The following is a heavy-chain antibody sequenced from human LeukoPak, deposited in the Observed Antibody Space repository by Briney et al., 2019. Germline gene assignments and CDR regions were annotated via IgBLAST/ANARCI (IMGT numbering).Heavy chain of an antibody. J-gene: IGHJ6*02. CDR1: GFTFRNYW. V-gene: IGHV3-73*01. CDR2: IRSKANSYAT. Sequence: GGSLRLSCAASGFTFRNYWMHWVRQVPGRGLEWVGRIRSKANSYATAYAASVKGRFTISRDDSKNTAYLQMNSLKTEDTAVYYCTRHVVTMVRGYYGMDVWGQGTTVTVSS. D-gene: IGHD3-10*01. CDR3: TRHVVTMVRGYYGMDV.